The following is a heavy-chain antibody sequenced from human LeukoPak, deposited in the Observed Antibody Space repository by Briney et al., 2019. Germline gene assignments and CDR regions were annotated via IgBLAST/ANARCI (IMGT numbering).Heavy chain of an antibody. CDR3: AKGTGGFDY. Sequence: GGSLRLSCAASGFTFSTYAMSWVRQAPWKGLEWVSAISGSGGSTYYADSVKGRFTISRDNSKNTLYLQMNSLSAEDTAIYYCAKGTGGFDYWGQGTLVTVSS. J-gene: IGHJ4*02. CDR1: GFTFSTYA. CDR2: ISGSGGST. V-gene: IGHV3-23*01. D-gene: IGHD1-26*01.